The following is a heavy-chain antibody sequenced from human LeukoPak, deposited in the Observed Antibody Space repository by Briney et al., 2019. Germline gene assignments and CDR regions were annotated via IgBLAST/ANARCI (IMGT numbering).Heavy chain of an antibody. Sequence: SETLSLTCTVSGGSISGGGYYWSWIRQHPGKGLEWIGYIYYSGSTYCNPSLKSRVTISVDTSKNQFSLKLSSVTAADTAVYYCARVGSSGRWFDYWGQGTLVTVSS. CDR1: GGSISGGGYY. V-gene: IGHV4-31*03. J-gene: IGHJ4*02. D-gene: IGHD6-19*01. CDR2: IYYSGST. CDR3: ARVGSSGRWFDY.